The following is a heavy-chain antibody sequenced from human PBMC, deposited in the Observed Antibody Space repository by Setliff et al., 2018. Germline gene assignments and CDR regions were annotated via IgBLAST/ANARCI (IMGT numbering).Heavy chain of an antibody. Sequence: SETLSLTCSVSGGSISSGSYYWGWIRQSPGKGLKWIGSMYYSGSTYYNPSLKGRVTLSVDTTKNQFSLKLTSMTAADTAVYFCARHLLVQGTYHFDYWGQGSPVTAPQ. CDR3: ARHLLVQGTYHFDY. V-gene: IGHV4-39*01. D-gene: IGHD3-10*01. J-gene: IGHJ4*02. CDR2: MYYSGST. CDR1: GGSISSGSYY.